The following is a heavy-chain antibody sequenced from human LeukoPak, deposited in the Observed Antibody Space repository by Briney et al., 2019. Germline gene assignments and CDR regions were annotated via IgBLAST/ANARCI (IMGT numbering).Heavy chain of an antibody. V-gene: IGHV4-34*01. CDR3: ARRGPPYYYDSSGYFGY. CDR1: GGSFSGYY. J-gene: IGHJ4*02. D-gene: IGHD3-22*01. CDR2: INHSGST. Sequence: SETLSLTCAVYGGSFSGYYWSWIRQPPGKGLEWIGEINHSGSTNYNPSLKSRVTISVDTSKNQFSLKLSSVTAADTAVYYCARRGPPYYYDSSGYFGYWGQGTLVTVSS.